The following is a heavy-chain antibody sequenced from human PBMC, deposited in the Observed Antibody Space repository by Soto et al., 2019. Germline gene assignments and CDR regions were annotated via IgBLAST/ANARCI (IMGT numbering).Heavy chain of an antibody. V-gene: IGHV1-69*13. D-gene: IGHD6-6*01. CDR3: ARDRSSYVYSSSSLWFDP. J-gene: IGHJ5*02. CDR2: IIPIFGTA. Sequence: SVKVSCKASGGTFSSYAISWVRQAPGQGLEWMGGIIPIFGTANYAQKFQGRVTITADESTSTAYMELSSLRSEDTAVYYCARDRSSYVYSSSSLWFDPWGQGTLVTVSS. CDR1: GGTFSSYA.